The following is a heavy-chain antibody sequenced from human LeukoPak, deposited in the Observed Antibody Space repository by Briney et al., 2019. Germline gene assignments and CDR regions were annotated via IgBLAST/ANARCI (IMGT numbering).Heavy chain of an antibody. CDR2: IYYSGST. CDR3: ARGGSGSFDP. V-gene: IGHV4-59*12. Sequence: SETLSLTCTVSGGSISSYYWSWIRQPPGKGLEWIGYIYYSGSTYYNPSLKSRVTISVDTSKNQFSLKLSSVTAADTAVYFCARGGSGSFDPWGQGTLVTVSS. D-gene: IGHD1-26*01. CDR1: GGSISSYY. J-gene: IGHJ5*02.